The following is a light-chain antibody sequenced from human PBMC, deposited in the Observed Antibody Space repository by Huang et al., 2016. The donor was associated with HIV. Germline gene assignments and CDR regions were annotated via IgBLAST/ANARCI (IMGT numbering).Light chain of an antibody. CDR1: QSISSY. V-gene: IGKV1-39*01. CDR2: AAS. CDR3: QQSYSIPPWT. Sequence: DIQMTQSPSSLSASVGDRVTITCRASQSISSYLNWYQQKPGKAPKLLIYAASSLQSGVPSRFSGSGSGTEFTLTISSLQPEDFATYYCQQSYSIPPWTFGQGTKVEIK. J-gene: IGKJ1*01.